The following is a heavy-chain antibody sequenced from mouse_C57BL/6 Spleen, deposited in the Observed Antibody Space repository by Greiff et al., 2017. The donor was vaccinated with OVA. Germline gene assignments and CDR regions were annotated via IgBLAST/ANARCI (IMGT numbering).Heavy chain of an antibody. CDR3: TTGVYYGSPFAY. J-gene: IGHJ3*01. CDR1: GYTFTDYE. CDR2: IDPETGGT. Sequence: VQLQQSGAELVRPGASVTLSCKASGYTFTDYEMNWVKQTPVHGLEWIGAIDPETGGTAYNQKFKGKAIMTADKSSSTAYMELRSLTSEDSAVYYCTTGVYYGSPFAYWGQGTLVTVSA. V-gene: IGHV1-15*01. D-gene: IGHD1-1*01.